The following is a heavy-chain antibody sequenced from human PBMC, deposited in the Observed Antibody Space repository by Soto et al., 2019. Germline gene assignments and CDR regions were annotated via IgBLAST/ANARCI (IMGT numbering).Heavy chain of an antibody. CDR1: GASISTEGYT. D-gene: IGHD2-2*01. Sequence: SETLSLTCAVSGASISTEGYTWSWMRQPPGKGLEWIGYIYPSGASNYNPSLRRRVTISLDASRNRFSLSVGSVTAADTAVYYSARPSFAALLRLDVRGQGT. V-gene: IGHV4-30-2*01. J-gene: IGHJ6*02. CDR2: IYPSGAS. CDR3: ARPSFAALLRLDV.